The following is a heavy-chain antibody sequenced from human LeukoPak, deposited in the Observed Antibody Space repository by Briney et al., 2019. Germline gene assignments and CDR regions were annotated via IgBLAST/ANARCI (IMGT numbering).Heavy chain of an antibody. CDR2: VHSSGST. V-gene: IGHV4-59*01. CDR1: GDSISGSY. D-gene: IGHD2-15*01. J-gene: IGHJ4*02. CDR3: AGGSSLFASGAYLRL. Sequence: PSETLSLTCTVSGDSISGSYWSWFRQSPGERLEWIGSVHSSGSTDYNPSLKRRATLSIDGPKNQFFLKLTCMSAADTAIYYCAGGSSLFASGAYLRLWGRGTLVTVSS.